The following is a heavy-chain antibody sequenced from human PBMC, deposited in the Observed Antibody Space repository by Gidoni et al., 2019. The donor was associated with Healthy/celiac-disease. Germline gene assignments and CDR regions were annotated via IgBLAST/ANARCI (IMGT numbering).Heavy chain of an antibody. V-gene: IGHV1-69*02. D-gene: IGHD2-15*01. CDR1: GGTFSSYT. CDR2: IIPILGIA. Sequence: KKPGSSVTVSCKASGGTFSSYTISWVRQAPGQGLEWMGRIIPILGIANYAQKFQGRVTITADKSTSTAYMELSSLRSEDTAVYYCAGRLSASYYYGMDVWGQGTTVTVSS. CDR3: AGRLSASYYYGMDV. J-gene: IGHJ6*02.